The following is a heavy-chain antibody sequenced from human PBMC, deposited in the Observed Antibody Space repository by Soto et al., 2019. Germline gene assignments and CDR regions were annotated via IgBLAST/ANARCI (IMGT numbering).Heavy chain of an antibody. D-gene: IGHD2-21*02. CDR3: ATHAYCGGDCYSIAFDI. J-gene: IGHJ3*02. CDR1: GYSFTSYW. Sequence: GESLKISCKGSGYSFTSYWIGWVRQMPGKGLEWMGIIYPGDSDTRYSPSFQGQVTISADKSISTAYLQWSSLKASDTAMYYCATHAYCGGDCYSIAFDIWGQGTMVTVSS. CDR2: IYPGDSDT. V-gene: IGHV5-51*01.